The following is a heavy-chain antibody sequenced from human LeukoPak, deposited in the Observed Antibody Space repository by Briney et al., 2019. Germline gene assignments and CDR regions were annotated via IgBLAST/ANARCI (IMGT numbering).Heavy chain of an antibody. CDR3: ARVEWELLVFDY. Sequence: PGGSLRLSCAASGFTFSSYSMNWVRQAPGKGLEWVSSISSSSSYIYYADSVKGRFTISRDNAKNSLYLQMNSLRAEDTAVYYCARVEWELLVFDYWGQGTLVTVSS. CDR1: GFTFSSYS. V-gene: IGHV3-21*04. D-gene: IGHD1-26*01. CDR2: ISSSSSYI. J-gene: IGHJ4*02.